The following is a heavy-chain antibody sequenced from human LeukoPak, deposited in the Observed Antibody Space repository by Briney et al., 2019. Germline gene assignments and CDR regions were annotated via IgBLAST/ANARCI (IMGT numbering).Heavy chain of an antibody. V-gene: IGHV1-69*04. CDR3: ARDTRGT. Sequence: SVTVSFKASGYTFTSYGISWVRQAPGQGLEWMGRIIPILGIASYAQKFQGRVTITADKSTSTAYMELSSLRSEDTAVYYCARDTRGTWGQGTLVTVPS. CDR1: GYTFTSYG. CDR2: IIPILGIA. J-gene: IGHJ4*02. D-gene: IGHD1-7*01.